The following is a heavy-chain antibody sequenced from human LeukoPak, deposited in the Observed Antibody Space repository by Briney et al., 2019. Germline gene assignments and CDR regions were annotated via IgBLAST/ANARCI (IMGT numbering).Heavy chain of an antibody. CDR3: AKEESSSWYFY. CDR1: GLTFDDYA. D-gene: IGHD6-13*01. J-gene: IGHJ4*02. CDR2: IIGDSEST. V-gene: IGHV3-43*02. Sequence: PGGSLRLSCAASGLTFDDYAMDWVRQAPGKGLEWVSLIIGDSESTYYADYVKGRFTISRDNSKHTLYWQMNSLRTEDTALYYCAKEESSSWYFYWGQGTLVTVSS.